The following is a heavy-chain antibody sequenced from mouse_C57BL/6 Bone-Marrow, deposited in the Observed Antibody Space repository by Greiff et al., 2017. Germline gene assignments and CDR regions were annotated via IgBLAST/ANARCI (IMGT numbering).Heavy chain of an antibody. V-gene: IGHV14-4*01. CDR2: IDPENGDT. Sequence: VQLKESGAELVRPGASVKLSCTASGFNIKDDYMHWVKQRPEQGLEWIGWIDPENGDTEYASKFQGKATITADTSSNTAYLQLSSLTSEDTAVYYCTTHYGWFAYWGQGTLVTVSA. CDR3: TTHYGWFAY. D-gene: IGHD1-1*02. J-gene: IGHJ3*01. CDR1: GFNIKDDY.